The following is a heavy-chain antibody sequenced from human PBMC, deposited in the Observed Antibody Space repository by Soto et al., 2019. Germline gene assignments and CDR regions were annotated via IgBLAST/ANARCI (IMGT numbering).Heavy chain of an antibody. Sequence: GSSVKVSCKASGYTFTRFGISWVRQAPGQGLEWMGWISTFNGATNYAQKFKDRITMTTDTPTSTAYMELRSLRSADTAAYYCARLYSSGWPRSYSDYWGLATRVIVSS. V-gene: IGHV1-18*01. CDR1: GYTFTRFG. CDR2: ISTFNGAT. D-gene: IGHD6-19*01. CDR3: ARLYSSGWPRSYSDY. J-gene: IGHJ4*02.